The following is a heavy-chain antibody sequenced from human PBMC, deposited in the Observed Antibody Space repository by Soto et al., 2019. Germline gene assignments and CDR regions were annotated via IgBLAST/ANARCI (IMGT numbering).Heavy chain of an antibody. CDR3: ARGRSVGATHFDY. D-gene: IGHD1-26*01. CDR1: GFTFSSYW. Sequence: EVQLVESGGGLVQPGGSLRLSCAASGFTFSSYWMSWVRQAPGKGLEWVANIKQDGSEKYYVDSVKGRFTISRDNAKNSLYLQMNSLRVEDTAVYYCARGRSVGATHFDYWGQGTLVTVSS. V-gene: IGHV3-7*03. J-gene: IGHJ4*02. CDR2: IKQDGSEK.